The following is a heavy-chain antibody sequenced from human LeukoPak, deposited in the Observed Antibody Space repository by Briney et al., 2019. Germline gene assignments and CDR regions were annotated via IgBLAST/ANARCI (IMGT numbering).Heavy chain of an antibody. Sequence: KPSETLSLTCTVSGGSISSYYWSWIRQPPGKGLEWIGYIYYSGSTNYNPSFKSRVTISVDTSKNQFSLKLSSVTAADTAVYYCARGYDSSGYNYWGQGTLVTVSS. CDR1: GGSISSYY. D-gene: IGHD3-22*01. V-gene: IGHV4-59*01. CDR3: ARGYDSSGYNY. J-gene: IGHJ4*02. CDR2: IYYSGST.